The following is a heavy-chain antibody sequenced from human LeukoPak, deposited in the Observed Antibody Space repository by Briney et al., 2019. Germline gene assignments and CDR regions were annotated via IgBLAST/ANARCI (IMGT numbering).Heavy chain of an antibody. J-gene: IGHJ3*02. Sequence: LSLTCTVSGGSISSSSYYWGWIRQPPGKGLEWISYISGSSSYIYHADSVKGRFTVSRDNAKNSLYLQMNSLRAEDTAVFYCARDSPVADVFDIWGQGTMVTVSS. CDR1: GGSISSSSYY. CDR2: ISGSSSYI. D-gene: IGHD6-19*01. CDR3: ARDSPVADVFDI. V-gene: IGHV3-11*06.